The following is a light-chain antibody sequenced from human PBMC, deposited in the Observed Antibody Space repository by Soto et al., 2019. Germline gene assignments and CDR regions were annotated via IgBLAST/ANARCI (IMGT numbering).Light chain of an antibody. CDR2: EVS. CDR1: TSDVGAYNY. Sequence: QSVLTQPASVSGSPGQSIAISCTGTTSDVGAYNYVSWYQRHPGKAPKLMIYEVSTRPSGVSNRFSGSESGNTASLTISGLQAEDEADYYCSSYTTSASLLFGGGTKLTVL. V-gene: IGLV2-14*01. J-gene: IGLJ2*01. CDR3: SSYTTSASLL.